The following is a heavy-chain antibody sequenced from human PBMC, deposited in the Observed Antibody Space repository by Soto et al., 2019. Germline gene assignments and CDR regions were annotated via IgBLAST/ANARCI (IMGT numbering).Heavy chain of an antibody. CDR3: ARATYYDILTGYPGYYYYYGMDV. Sequence: SVGHDRSCIRQQKRTGKEWIRYIYYSGSTNYHPSLKSRVTISVDTSKTQFSLKLSSVTAADTAVYYCARATYYDILTGYPGYYYYYGMDVWGQGTTVTVSS. J-gene: IGHJ6*02. CDR2: IYYSGST. D-gene: IGHD3-9*01. V-gene: IGHV4-61*08. CDR1: SVGHD.